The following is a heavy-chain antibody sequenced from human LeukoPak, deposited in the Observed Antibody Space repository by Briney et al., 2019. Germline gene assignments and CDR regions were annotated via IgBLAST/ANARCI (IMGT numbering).Heavy chain of an antibody. V-gene: IGHV1-8*01. CDR3: ARTPPNGDISS. J-gene: IGHJ5*02. CDR2: MSPNSGHT. Sequence: GASVKVSCKASGYTFTAYDINWVRQATGQGLEWMGWMSPNSGHTGYAPNFQGRVTFTTSTSISTAYMELNSLRPEDTAVYYCARTPPNGDISSWGPGTLVTVSS. D-gene: IGHD4-17*01. CDR1: GYTFTAYD.